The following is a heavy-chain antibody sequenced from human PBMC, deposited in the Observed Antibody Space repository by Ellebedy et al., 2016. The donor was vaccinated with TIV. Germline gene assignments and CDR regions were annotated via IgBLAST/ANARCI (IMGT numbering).Heavy chain of an antibody. D-gene: IGHD4-23*01. CDR1: GFTFSDYW. CDR3: AKDPTVVTPYNMDV. Sequence: PGGSLRLSCAASGFTFSDYWMSWVRQAPGKGLEWVANINQDGSDKHYAGSVTGRFTISRDNAKNSLYLQMNSLRAEDTAVYYCAKDPTVVTPYNMDVWGQGTTVTVSS. V-gene: IGHV3-7*01. J-gene: IGHJ6*02. CDR2: INQDGSDK.